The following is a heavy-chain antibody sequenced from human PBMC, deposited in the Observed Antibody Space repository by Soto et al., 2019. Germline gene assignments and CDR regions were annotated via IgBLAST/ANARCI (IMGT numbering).Heavy chain of an antibody. Sequence: GGSLRLSCEASGITVSYNYMSWVRQAPGKGLEWVAVIYSGGITYYVDSVKGRFTISRDNSKNTVYLQMNGLRVEDTAVYYCAKEIDDTDYGDYYYYYGMDVWGQGTTVTVSS. V-gene: IGHV3-53*01. D-gene: IGHD4-17*01. J-gene: IGHJ6*02. CDR3: AKEIDDTDYGDYYYYYGMDV. CDR1: GITVSYNY. CDR2: IYSGGIT.